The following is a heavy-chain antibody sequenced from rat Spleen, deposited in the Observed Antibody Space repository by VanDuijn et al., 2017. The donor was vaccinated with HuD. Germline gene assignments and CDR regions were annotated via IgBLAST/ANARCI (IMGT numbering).Heavy chain of an antibody. CDR3: ARAPGNGYVLDA. CDR1: GISFTDYS. V-gene: IGHV2S63*01. J-gene: IGHJ4*01. CDR2: MWRSGST. D-gene: IGHD5-1*01. Sequence: EVQLKESGPGLVQPSQTLSLTCTVSGISFTDYSVHWVRQPPGKGLEWMGVMWRSGSTDYNSALKSRLSISRDTSKSQVLLKMNSLQSEDTTTYYCARAPGNGYVLDAWGQGASVTVSS.